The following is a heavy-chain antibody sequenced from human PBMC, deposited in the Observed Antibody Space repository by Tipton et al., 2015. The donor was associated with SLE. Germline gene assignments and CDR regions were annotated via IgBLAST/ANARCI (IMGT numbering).Heavy chain of an antibody. V-gene: IGHV4-59*01. CDR3: ARGSRVEEELQY. CDR2: IHYTGRT. CDR1: GASIWNYY. D-gene: IGHD1-26*01. J-gene: IGHJ4*02. Sequence: TLSLTCSVSGASIWNYYWSWIRQSPGKGLEWIGYIHYTGRTDYNPPLKSRVTISVESSKTQFSLRLTSVTAADTAVYYCARGSRVEEELQYWGQGALVTVSP.